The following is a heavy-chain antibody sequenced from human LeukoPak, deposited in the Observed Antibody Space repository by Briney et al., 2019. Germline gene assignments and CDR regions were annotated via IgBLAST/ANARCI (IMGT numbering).Heavy chain of an antibody. CDR2: IYYSGST. D-gene: IGHD2-15*01. Sequence: SETLSLTCTVAGGSISSYYWSWIRQPPGNGQEWIGYIYYSGSTNYNPSLTSRVTISVDTSKNQFSLKLSSVTAADTAVYYCARAVEGVVVVAADAFDIWGQGTMVTVSS. CDR3: ARAVEGVVVVAADAFDI. V-gene: IGHV4-59*01. J-gene: IGHJ3*02. CDR1: GGSISSYY.